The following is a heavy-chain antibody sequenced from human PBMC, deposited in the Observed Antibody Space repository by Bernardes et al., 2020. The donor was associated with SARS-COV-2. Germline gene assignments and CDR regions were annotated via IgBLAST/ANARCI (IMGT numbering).Heavy chain of an antibody. V-gene: IGHV3-74*01. CDR3: ARDLDFWCDSYSDY. D-gene: IGHD3-3*01. CDR1: GFTFSSYW. Sequence: GGSLRLSCAASGFTFSSYWMHWVRQAPGKGLVWVSRVGSDGSGTSYTDSVKGRFTISRDNAKNTLFLQMNSLRAEDTALYYCARDLDFWCDSYSDYWGQGTLVTVSS. CDR2: VGSDGSGT. J-gene: IGHJ4*02.